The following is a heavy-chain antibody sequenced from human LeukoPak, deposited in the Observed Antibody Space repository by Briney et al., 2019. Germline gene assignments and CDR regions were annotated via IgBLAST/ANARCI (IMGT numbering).Heavy chain of an antibody. CDR3: AGEYCSGGSCRQGFDY. V-gene: IGHV1-2*02. CDR2: INPNSGDT. D-gene: IGHD2-15*01. J-gene: IGHJ4*02. CDR1: GYTFTDYY. Sequence: GASVKVSCKASGYTFTDYYMHRVRQAPGQGLEWMGWINPNSGDTNHAQNFQGRVTLTRDTSISTAYMELSSLRSDDSAVYYCAGEYCSGGSCRQGFDYWGQGTLVTVSS.